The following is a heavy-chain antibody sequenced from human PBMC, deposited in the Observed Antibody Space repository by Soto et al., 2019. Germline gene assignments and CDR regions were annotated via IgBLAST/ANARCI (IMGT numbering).Heavy chain of an antibody. V-gene: IGHV1-8*01. CDR3: ARVRYYEDSEIQTNWFDP. Sequence: QVQLVQSGAEVKKPGATVKGSFKASVYTFTSYDINWVRKATGQGLDWLGWMNTNSGNTGYAQKFHGRVTMTRNTSISTAYLELSSQRSGDTDVYFCARVRYYEDSEIQTNWFDPWGQGTLVTVSS. D-gene: IGHD3-3*01. CDR2: MNTNSGNT. CDR1: VYTFTSYD. J-gene: IGHJ5*02.